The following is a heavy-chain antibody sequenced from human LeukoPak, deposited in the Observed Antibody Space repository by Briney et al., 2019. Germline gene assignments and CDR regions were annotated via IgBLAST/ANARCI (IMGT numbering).Heavy chain of an antibody. D-gene: IGHD2-2*01. Sequence: GESLKISCKGSGYSFTSYWIGWVRQMPGKGLEWMGIIYPGDSDTRYSPSFQGQVTISADKSNSTAYLQWSSLKASDTAIYYCVRHLSDITSCPNYWGPGTLITVAS. CDR1: GYSFTSYW. V-gene: IGHV5-51*01. CDR3: VRHLSDITSCPNY. J-gene: IGHJ4*02. CDR2: IYPGDSDT.